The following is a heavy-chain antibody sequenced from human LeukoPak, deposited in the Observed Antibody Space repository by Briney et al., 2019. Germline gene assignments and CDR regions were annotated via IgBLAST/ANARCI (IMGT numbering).Heavy chain of an antibody. CDR2: ISGSGGST. V-gene: IGHV3-23*01. CDR3: ASHQHSSGWY. Sequence: GGSLRLSCAASGFTFSSYTMTWVRQAPGKGLEWVSAISGSGGSTYYADSVKGRFTISRDNSKNTLHLQMNSLRAEDTAVYYCASHQHSSGWYWGQGTLVTVSS. CDR1: GFTFSSYT. J-gene: IGHJ4*02. D-gene: IGHD6-19*01.